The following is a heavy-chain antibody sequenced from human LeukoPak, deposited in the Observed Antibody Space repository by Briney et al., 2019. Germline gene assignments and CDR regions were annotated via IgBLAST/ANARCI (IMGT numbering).Heavy chain of an antibody. J-gene: IGHJ6*03. CDR3: ARDRAYVWGNSYDYMDV. D-gene: IGHD3-16*01. CDR1: GFTFSDYW. V-gene: IGHV3-74*01. Sequence: GGSLRLTCAASGFTFSDYWMHWVRQAPGKGLVWFSRINSDGSNRSYADSVKGRFTISRDNAKNTLYLQMNSLRAEDTAVYYCARDRAYVWGNSYDYMDVWGKGTTVTVSS. CDR2: INSDGSNR.